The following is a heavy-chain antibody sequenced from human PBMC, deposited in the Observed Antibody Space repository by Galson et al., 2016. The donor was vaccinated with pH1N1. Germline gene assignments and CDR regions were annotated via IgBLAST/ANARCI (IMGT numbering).Heavy chain of an antibody. CDR1: GGSVTHADYY. Sequence: LSLTCTVSGGSVTHADYYWNWVRQSPGKGLEWVGYIYNSGFIYSSGNTYYNPSLKSRVSISVDTSKNQFSLKVNSVTAADTAVYFCARSRAWGHSDLWGQGTLVTVSS. CDR3: ARSRAWGHSDL. CDR2: IYNSGFIYSSGNT. D-gene: IGHD3-16*01. J-gene: IGHJ4*02. V-gene: IGHV4-30-4*08.